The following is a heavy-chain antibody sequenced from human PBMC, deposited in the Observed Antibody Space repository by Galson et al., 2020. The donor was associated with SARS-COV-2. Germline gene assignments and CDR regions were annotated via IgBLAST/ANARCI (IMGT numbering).Heavy chain of an antibody. J-gene: IGHJ6*02. CDR2: ISHDGRNK. CDR1: TFTFSMYG. Sequence: GGSLRLSCTASTFTFSMYGIHWVRQAPGKGLEWVAVISHDGRNKYYADSVKGRFAISRDGSKNTVSLQMDNLRGEDTAVYYCARDAGGYFYYAMDVWGQGTTVTVSS. CDR3: ARDAGGYFYYAMDV. D-gene: IGHD3-10*01. V-gene: IGHV3-30*03.